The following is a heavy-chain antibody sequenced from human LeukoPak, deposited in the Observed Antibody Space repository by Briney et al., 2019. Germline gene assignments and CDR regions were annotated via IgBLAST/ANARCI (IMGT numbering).Heavy chain of an antibody. CDR1: GFTFSSYA. Sequence: PGGSLRLSCAASGFTFSSYAMSWVRQAPGKGLEWVSAISGSGGSTYYADSVKGRFTISRDNSKNTLYLQMSSLRAEDTAVYYCAKLGVYYCDSSGYFFWGQGTMVTVSP. CDR2: ISGSGGST. CDR3: AKLGVYYCDSSGYFF. J-gene: IGHJ3*01. V-gene: IGHV3-23*01. D-gene: IGHD3-22*01.